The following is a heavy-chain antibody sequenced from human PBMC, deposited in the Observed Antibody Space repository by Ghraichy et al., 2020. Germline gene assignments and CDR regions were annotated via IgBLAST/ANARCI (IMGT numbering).Heavy chain of an antibody. CDR3: ARDARIHVPAGRGFYYLMDV. Sequence: GGSLRLSCAASGFSFTSYSMNWVRQAPGQGLEWVSYISSTSSTIYFADSVKGRFTISRDNAKNSLYLQMNSLRAEDTAVYYCARDARIHVPAGRGFYYLMDVWGPGTTGTVSS. CDR1: GFSFTSYS. D-gene: IGHD2-2*01. V-gene: IGHV3-48*04. CDR2: ISSTSSTI. J-gene: IGHJ6*02.